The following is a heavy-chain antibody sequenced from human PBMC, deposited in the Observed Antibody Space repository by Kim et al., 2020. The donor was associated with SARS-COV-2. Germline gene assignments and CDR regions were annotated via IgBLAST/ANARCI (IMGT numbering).Heavy chain of an antibody. Sequence: ASVNVSCKVSGYTLTELSMHWVRQAPGKGLEWMGGFDPEDGETIYAQKFQGRVTMTEDTSTDTAYMELSSLRSEDTAVYYCATDTVLWFGELLFGGPQVHYGMDVWGQGTTVTVSS. V-gene: IGHV1-24*01. CDR1: GYTLTELS. CDR3: ATDTVLWFGELLFGGPQVHYGMDV. D-gene: IGHD3-10*01. CDR2: FDPEDGET. J-gene: IGHJ6*02.